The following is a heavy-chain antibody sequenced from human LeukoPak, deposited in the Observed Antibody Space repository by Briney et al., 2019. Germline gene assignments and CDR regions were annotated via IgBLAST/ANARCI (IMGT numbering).Heavy chain of an antibody. Sequence: SETLSLTCAVYGGSFSGYYWSWIRQPPGKGLEWIGEINHSGSTNYNPSLKSRVTISVDTSKNQFSLKLSSVTAADTAVYYCARVVFGDGGIPFDYWGQGALVTVSS. V-gene: IGHV4-34*01. CDR1: GGSFSGYY. D-gene: IGHD4-23*01. CDR3: ARVVFGDGGIPFDY. CDR2: INHSGST. J-gene: IGHJ4*02.